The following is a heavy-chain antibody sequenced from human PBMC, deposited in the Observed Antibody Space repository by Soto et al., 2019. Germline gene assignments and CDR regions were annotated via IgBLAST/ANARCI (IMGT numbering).Heavy chain of an antibody. Sequence: ASVKVSCKASGYTFTSYGISWVRHAPGQGLEWMGWISAYNGNTNYAQKLQGRVTMTTDTSTSTAYMELRSLRSDDTAVYYCARDAMRLHPTLRFLEWLPREVKAHDAFDIWGQGTMVTVSS. CDR2: ISAYNGNT. CDR1: GYTFTSYG. V-gene: IGHV1-18*01. J-gene: IGHJ3*02. CDR3: ARDAMRLHPTLRFLEWLPREVKAHDAFDI. D-gene: IGHD3-3*01.